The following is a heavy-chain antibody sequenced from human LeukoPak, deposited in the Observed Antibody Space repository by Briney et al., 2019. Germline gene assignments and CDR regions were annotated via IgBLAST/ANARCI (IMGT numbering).Heavy chain of an antibody. CDR1: GGSISSYY. Sequence: PSETLSLTCTVSGGSISSYYWSWIRQPPGKGLEWIGYIYYSGSTNYNPSLKSRVTISVDTSKNQFSLKLSSVTAADTAVYYCASSPYYYDSSGYYTSDYWGQGTLVTVSS. CDR2: IYYSGST. CDR3: ASSPYYYDSSGYYTSDY. V-gene: IGHV4-59*08. J-gene: IGHJ4*02. D-gene: IGHD3-22*01.